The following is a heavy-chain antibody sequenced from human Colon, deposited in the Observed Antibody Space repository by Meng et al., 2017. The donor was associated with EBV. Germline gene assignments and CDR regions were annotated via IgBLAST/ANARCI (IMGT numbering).Heavy chain of an antibody. D-gene: IGHD3-22*01. J-gene: IGHJ4*02. CDR2: IYYSGSR. Sequence: QVQLQESGPGLVKPSXXLSLTCTVSGDSISSTDYYWSWVRQPPGKGLEWIGYIYYSGSRYYNPSLKSRVTISVDTSKNQFSLKLSSVTAADTAVYYCASSDYYRSDYWGQGTLVTVSS. CDR1: GDSISSTDYY. CDR3: ASSDYYRSDY. V-gene: IGHV4-30-4*01.